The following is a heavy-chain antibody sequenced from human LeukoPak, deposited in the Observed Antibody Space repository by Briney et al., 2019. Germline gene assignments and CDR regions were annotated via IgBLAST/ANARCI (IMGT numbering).Heavy chain of an antibody. V-gene: IGHV3-74*01. CDR3: ARVRVITRVFDP. Sequence: GGSLRLSCAASGFTFSSYWMHWVRQAPGKGLVWVSRINSDGSSTSYADSVKGRFTISRDNAKNTLYLQMNSLRAEDTAVYYCARVRVITRVFDPWGQGTLVTVSS. J-gene: IGHJ5*02. CDR2: INSDGSST. CDR1: GFTFSSYW. D-gene: IGHD3-22*01.